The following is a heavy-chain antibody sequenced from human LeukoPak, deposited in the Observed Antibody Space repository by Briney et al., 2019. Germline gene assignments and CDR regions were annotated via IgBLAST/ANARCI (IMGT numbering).Heavy chain of an antibody. CDR1: GYTFTGYY. V-gene: IGHV1-2*02. D-gene: IGHD5-12*01. J-gene: IGHJ4*02. CDR3: ARQFPPGSAAEWLRFFSFDY. CDR2: INPNSGGT. Sequence: ASVKVSCKASGYTFTGYYMHWVRHAPGQGLEWMGWINPNSGGTNYAQKFQGRVTMTRDTSISTAYMELSRLRSDDTAVYYCARQFPPGSAAEWLRFFSFDYWGQGTLVTVSS.